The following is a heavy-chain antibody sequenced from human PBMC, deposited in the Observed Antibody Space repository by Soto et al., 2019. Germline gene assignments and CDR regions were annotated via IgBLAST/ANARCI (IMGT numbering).Heavy chain of an antibody. CDR2: ISAYNGNT. CDR1: GYTFTSFG. Sequence: ASVKVSCTASGYTFTSFGIIWVRQAPGQGLEWMGWISAYNGNTNYAQKLQGRVTMTTDTSTSTAYMELRSLRSDDTAVYYCAVYGYCSGGSCYRDFDYWGQGTLVTVPS. D-gene: IGHD2-15*01. V-gene: IGHV1-18*01. CDR3: AVYGYCSGGSCYRDFDY. J-gene: IGHJ4*02.